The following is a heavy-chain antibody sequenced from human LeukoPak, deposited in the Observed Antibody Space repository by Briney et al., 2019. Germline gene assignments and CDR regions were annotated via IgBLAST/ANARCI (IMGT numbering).Heavy chain of an antibody. Sequence: SETLSLTCTVSGGSISSYYWSWIRQPPGKGLEWIGYIYYSGSTNYNPSLKSRVTISVDTSKNQFSPKLSSVTAADTAVYYCARDQGIVGATSYYYYYMDVWGKGTTVTVSS. J-gene: IGHJ6*03. CDR1: GGSISSYY. D-gene: IGHD1-26*01. V-gene: IGHV4-59*01. CDR2: IYYSGST. CDR3: ARDQGIVGATSYYYYYMDV.